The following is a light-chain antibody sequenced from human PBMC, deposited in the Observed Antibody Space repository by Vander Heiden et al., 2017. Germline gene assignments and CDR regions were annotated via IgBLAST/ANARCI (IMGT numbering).Light chain of an antibody. J-gene: IGKJ5*01. CDR2: DAS. CDR1: QGSSSY. CDR3: QQYYNHPPT. Sequence: AIRMTQSPSSFSASTGDRVTTTCRASQGSSSYLAWYQQNPGKAPKLLIYDASTLQSGVPSRFSGSGSGTDFTLTISSLQSEDFATYYCQQYYNHPPTFGQGTRLEIK. V-gene: IGKV1-8*01.